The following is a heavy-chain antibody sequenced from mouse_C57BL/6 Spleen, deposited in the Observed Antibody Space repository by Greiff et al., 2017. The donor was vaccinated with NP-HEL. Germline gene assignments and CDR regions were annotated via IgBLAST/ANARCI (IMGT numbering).Heavy chain of an antibody. CDR3: ARRITTVAPYWYFDV. CDR2: IDPSDSYT. CDR1: GYTFTSYW. J-gene: IGHJ1*03. V-gene: IGHV1-69*01. Sequence: QVQLQQSGAELVMPGASVKLSCKASGYTFTSYWMHWVKQRPGQGLEWIGEIDPSDSYTNYNQKFKGKSTLTVDKSSSTAYMQLSSLTSEDSAVYYCARRITTVAPYWYFDVWGTGTTVTVSS. D-gene: IGHD1-1*01.